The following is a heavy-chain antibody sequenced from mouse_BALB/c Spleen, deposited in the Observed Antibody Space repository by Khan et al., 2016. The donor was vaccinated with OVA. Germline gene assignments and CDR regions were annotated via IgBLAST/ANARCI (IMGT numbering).Heavy chain of an antibody. V-gene: IGHV2-9-2*01. Sequence: QMQLEESGPGLVAPSQSLSITCTVSGFSLTNYDISWMRQTPGKGLEWLGVIWTGGGTNYNSVFMSRLSITKDNSKSQVFLKMNSLQTDDTAIYYCVRRDNYYGSFYWYFDVWGAGTTVTVSS. CDR2: IWTGGGT. J-gene: IGHJ1*01. CDR3: VRRDNYYGSFYWYFDV. CDR1: GFSLTNYD. D-gene: IGHD1-1*01.